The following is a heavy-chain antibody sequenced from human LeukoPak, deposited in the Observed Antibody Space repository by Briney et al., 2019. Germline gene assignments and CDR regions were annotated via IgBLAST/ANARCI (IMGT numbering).Heavy chain of an antibody. CDR3: ARDSDYYDSSGYSVAFDI. V-gene: IGHV1-2*02. D-gene: IGHD3-22*01. CDR1: GYTFTGYY. Sequence: ASVKVSCKASGYTFTGYYMHWVRQAPGQGLEWMGWINPNSGGTNYAQKFQGRVTMTRDTSISTAYMELSRLRSDDTAVYYCARDSDYYDSSGYSVAFDIWGQGTMVTVSS. CDR2: INPNSGGT. J-gene: IGHJ3*02.